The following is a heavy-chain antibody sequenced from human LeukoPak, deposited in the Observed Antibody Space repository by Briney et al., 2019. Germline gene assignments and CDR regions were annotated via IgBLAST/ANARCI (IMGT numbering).Heavy chain of an antibody. CDR1: GFTFSSYA. Sequence: GGSLRLSCAASGFTFSSYAMSWVRQAPGKGLEWVSSISSSSSYIYYADSVKGRFTISRDNAKNSLYLQMNSLRAEDTAVYYCAREVAYDFWSGYDYFDYWGQGTLVTVSS. CDR3: AREVAYDFWSGYDYFDY. J-gene: IGHJ4*02. CDR2: ISSSSSYI. V-gene: IGHV3-21*01. D-gene: IGHD3-3*01.